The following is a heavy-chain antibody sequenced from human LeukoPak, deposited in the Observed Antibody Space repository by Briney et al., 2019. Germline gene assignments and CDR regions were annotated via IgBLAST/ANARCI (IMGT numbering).Heavy chain of an antibody. CDR3: ARASYSYDINGWVPFDY. V-gene: IGHV4-34*01. Sequence: SETLSLTCAVYGGSFSGYYWRWIRQPPGKGLEWIGEINHSGSTNYNPSLKSRVTISVDTSKNQFSLRLRSVTAADTAVYYCARASYSYDINGWVPFDYWGQGTLVTVSS. J-gene: IGHJ4*02. CDR1: GGSFSGYY. D-gene: IGHD3-22*01. CDR2: INHSGST.